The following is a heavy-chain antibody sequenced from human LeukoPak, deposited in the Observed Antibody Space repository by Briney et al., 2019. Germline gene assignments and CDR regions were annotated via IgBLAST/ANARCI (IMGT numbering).Heavy chain of an antibody. CDR2: ISSNGGIT. J-gene: IGHJ1*01. Sequence: QSGGSLRLSCAASGFTFRNYAMHWVRQAPGKGLEYVSAISSNGGITYYANSVKSRFTISRDNSKNTLYLQMGSLRAEDMAVYYCTTDPGWLYFQHWGQGTLVTVSS. CDR3: TTDPGWLYFQH. CDR1: GFTFRNYA. V-gene: IGHV3-64*01. D-gene: IGHD2-15*01.